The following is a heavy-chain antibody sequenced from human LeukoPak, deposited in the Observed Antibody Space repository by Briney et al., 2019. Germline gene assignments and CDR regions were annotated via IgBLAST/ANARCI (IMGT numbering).Heavy chain of an antibody. Sequence: SETLSLTCALYGGSFTGYYWRWIRQRPGKGLEWIGEINHSGSTKYNPSLKSRVTISVDTSTKQFFLRLTSVTAADTAVYYCACHAVRYSAYDREEDAFDIWGQGTMVTVSS. V-gene: IGHV4-34*01. CDR2: INHSGST. D-gene: IGHD5-12*01. CDR1: GGSFTGYY. CDR3: ACHAVRYSAYDREEDAFDI. J-gene: IGHJ3*02.